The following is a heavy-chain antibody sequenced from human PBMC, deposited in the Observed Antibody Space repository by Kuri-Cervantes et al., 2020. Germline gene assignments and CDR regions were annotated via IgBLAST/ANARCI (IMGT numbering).Heavy chain of an antibody. J-gene: IGHJ6*03. Sequence: SETLSLTCTVSGGSISSSSYYWGWIRQPPGKGLEWIGYVYKTGSTYYNPSLWSRLTISLDTSKNQFSLTLNSVTAADTAVYYCARAPREWGSYYYMDVWGKGTTVTVSS. CDR2: VYKTGST. V-gene: IGHV4-61*05. D-gene: IGHD3-3*01. CDR1: GGSISSSSYY. CDR3: ARAPREWGSYYYMDV.